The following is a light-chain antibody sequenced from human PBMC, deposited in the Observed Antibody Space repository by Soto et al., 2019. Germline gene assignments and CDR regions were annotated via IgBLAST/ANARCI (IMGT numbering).Light chain of an antibody. CDR1: RSVSSN. J-gene: IGKJ4*01. V-gene: IGKV3-15*01. CDR2: GAS. CDR3: QQLNSYPLT. Sequence: EIVMTQSPATLSVSPGERATLSCRASRSVSSNLAWYQQKPGQAPRLLMYGASTRATGIPARFSGSGSGTEFTLTISSLQSEDFATYYCQQLNSYPLTFGGGTKVEIK.